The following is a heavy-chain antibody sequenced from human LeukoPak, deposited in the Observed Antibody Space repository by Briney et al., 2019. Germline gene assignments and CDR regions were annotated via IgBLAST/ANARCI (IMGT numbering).Heavy chain of an antibody. V-gene: IGHV4-31*03. D-gene: IGHD3-9*01. CDR1: GGSISSGGYY. J-gene: IGHJ5*02. CDR2: IYYSGST. Sequence: PSGTLSLTCTVSGGSISSGGYYWSWIRQHPGKGLEWIGYIYYSGSTYYNPSLKSRVTISVDTSKNQFSLKLSSVTAADTAVYYCARDRNDILTGKRGGWFDPWGQGTLVTVSS. CDR3: ARDRNDILTGKRGGWFDP.